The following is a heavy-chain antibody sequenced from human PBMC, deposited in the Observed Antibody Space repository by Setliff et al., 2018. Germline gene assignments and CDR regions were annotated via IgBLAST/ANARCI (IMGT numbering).Heavy chain of an antibody. CDR3: ARGRWPFDY. J-gene: IGHJ4*02. D-gene: IGHD2-15*01. V-gene: IGHV4-34*01. Sequence: SETLSLTCAVYGGSFSTYYWIWIRQPPGKGLEWIGEINHSGSTNYNPSLKSRVTISVDTSKNQFSLKLSSVTAADTAVYYCARGRWPFDYWGQGTLVTAPQ. CDR1: GGSFSTYY. CDR2: INHSGST.